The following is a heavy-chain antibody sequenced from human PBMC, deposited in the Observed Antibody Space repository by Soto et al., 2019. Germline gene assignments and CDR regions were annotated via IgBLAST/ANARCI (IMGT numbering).Heavy chain of an antibody. D-gene: IGHD3-3*01. J-gene: IGHJ4*02. CDR2: IYYSGST. CDR3: ARANYDFWSGYSYYFDY. Sequence: QVQLQESGPGLVKPSKTLSLTCTVSGGSISSGDYYWSWIRQPPGKGLEWIGYIYYSGSTYYNPSLKSRVTISVDTSKNQFSLKLSSVTAADTSVYYCARANYDFWSGYSYYFDYWGQGTLVTVSS. V-gene: IGHV4-30-4*01. CDR1: GGSISSGDYY.